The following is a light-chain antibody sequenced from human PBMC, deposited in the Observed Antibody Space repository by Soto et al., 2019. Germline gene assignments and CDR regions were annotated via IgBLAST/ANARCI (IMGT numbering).Light chain of an antibody. CDR1: QGISNY. CDR3: HKNNLAPT. Sequence: DIQMTQSPSSLSASVGDRVTITCRASQGISNYLAWYQQKPGKVPELLIYAASTLQSGVPSRFSRSGSGTEFRLSISGLQPEDVATYYCHKNNLAPTFGGGTKVEIK. CDR2: AAS. V-gene: IGKV1-27*01. J-gene: IGKJ4*01.